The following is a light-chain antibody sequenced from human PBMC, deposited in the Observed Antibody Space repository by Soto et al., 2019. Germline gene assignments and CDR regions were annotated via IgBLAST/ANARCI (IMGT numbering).Light chain of an antibody. CDR3: QQYDSSLT. CDR1: QSISSSF. CDR2: GAS. Sequence: EIVLTQSPGSLSLSPGERATLSCRASQSISSSFFAWYQQKPGQAPRLLIYGASRRATGIPDRFTDSGSGTDFTLTISRLEPEDFAVYYCQQYDSSLTFGLGTKVEIK. J-gene: IGKJ1*01. V-gene: IGKV3-20*01.